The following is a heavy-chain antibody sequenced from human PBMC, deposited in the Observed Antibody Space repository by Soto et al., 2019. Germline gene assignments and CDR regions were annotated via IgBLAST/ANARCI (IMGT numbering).Heavy chain of an antibody. Sequence: QITLKESGPTLVKPTQTLTLTCTFSGFSLSTSGVGVGWIRHPPGKALEWLALIYWNDDKRYSPSLKSRLTITKDTPKNQVVLTMTNMDPVDTATYYCAHRPSGWYLFDYWGQGTLVTVSS. J-gene: IGHJ4*02. CDR2: IYWNDDK. D-gene: IGHD6-19*01. CDR3: AHRPSGWYLFDY. CDR1: GFSLSTSGVG. V-gene: IGHV2-5*01.